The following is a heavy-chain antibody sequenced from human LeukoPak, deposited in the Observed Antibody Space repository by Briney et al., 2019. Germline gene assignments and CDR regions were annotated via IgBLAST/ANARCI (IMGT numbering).Heavy chain of an antibody. CDR3: ARGPSMDPFDY. J-gene: IGHJ4*02. CDR2: IYSGGST. D-gene: IGHD2/OR15-2a*01. V-gene: IGHV3-53*01. Sequence: TGGSLRLSGAASGFTVSSNYMSWVRQAPGKGLEWVSVIYSGGSTYYADSVKGRFTISRDNSRNTLYLQMNSLRAEDTAVYYCARGPSMDPFDYWGQGTLVTVSS. CDR1: GFTVSSNY.